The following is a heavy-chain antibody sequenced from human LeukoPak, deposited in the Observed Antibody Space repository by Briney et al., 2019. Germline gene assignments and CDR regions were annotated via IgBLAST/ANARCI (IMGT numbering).Heavy chain of an antibody. Sequence: GGSLRLSCVASGFTFTNCAMSWLRQAPGKGLEWVSAIRGSGDDTYYADSVKGRFTISRDNSKSTVYLQMNSLRADDTAVYYCAHSSGYYRKWGQGTLVTVSS. CDR3: AHSSGYYRK. V-gene: IGHV3-23*01. D-gene: IGHD3-22*01. J-gene: IGHJ4*02. CDR1: GFTFTNCA. CDR2: IRGSGDDT.